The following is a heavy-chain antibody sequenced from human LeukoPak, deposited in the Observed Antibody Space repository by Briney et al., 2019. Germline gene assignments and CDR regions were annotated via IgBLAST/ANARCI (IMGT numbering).Heavy chain of an antibody. CDR1: GYTFANYW. Sequence: GESLKISCKGSGYTFANYWIGWVRQMPGKGLEWMGIIYPDDSETRYSPSFQGQVTISADKSASTAYLQWSSLKASDTAMYYCARSPHGGSYWVPDYWGQGTLVTVSS. V-gene: IGHV5-51*01. D-gene: IGHD1-26*01. CDR2: IYPDDSET. CDR3: ARSPHGGSYWVPDY. J-gene: IGHJ4*02.